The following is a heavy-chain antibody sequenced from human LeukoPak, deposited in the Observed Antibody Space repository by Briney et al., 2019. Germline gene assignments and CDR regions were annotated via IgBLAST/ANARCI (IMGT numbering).Heavy chain of an antibody. Sequence: GASVKVSCKASGYTFTSYGISWVRQAPGQGLEWMGWISAYNGNTNYAQKLQGRVTMTTDTSTSTAYMELRSLRSDDTAVYYCARDVAAAVTYYYYGMDVWGQGTTVTVSS. CDR2: ISAYNGNT. J-gene: IGHJ6*02. V-gene: IGHV1-18*01. CDR1: GYTFTSYG. D-gene: IGHD6-13*01. CDR3: ARDVAAAVTYYYYGMDV.